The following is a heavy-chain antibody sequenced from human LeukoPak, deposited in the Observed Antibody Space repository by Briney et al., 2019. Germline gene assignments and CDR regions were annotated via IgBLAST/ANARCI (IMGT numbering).Heavy chain of an antibody. D-gene: IGHD3-22*01. V-gene: IGHV3-30*03. CDR2: ISYDGSNK. J-gene: IGHJ4*02. CDR1: GFTFSSYG. CDR3: ASNGNYYDSSGYYDY. Sequence: GGSLRLSCAASGFTFSSYGMHWVRQAPGKGLEWVAVISYDGSNKYYADSVKGRFTISRDNSKNTLYLQMNSLRAEDTAVYYCASNGNYYDSSGYYDYWGQGTLVTVSS.